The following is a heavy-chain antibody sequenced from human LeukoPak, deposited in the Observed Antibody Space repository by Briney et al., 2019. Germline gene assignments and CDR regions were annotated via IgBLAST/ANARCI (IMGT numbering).Heavy chain of an antibody. CDR2: ISGSGGST. J-gene: IGHJ4*02. D-gene: IGHD3-22*01. Sequence: GGSLRLSCAVSGFTFSSYAMSSVRQARGKGLEWVSAISGSGGSTHYADSVKGPFTISRDNSKNTLYLQMNSLRAEDTAVYYCAKVFSGYHSPSGDWGQGTLVTVSS. CDR1: GFTFSSYA. V-gene: IGHV3-23*01. CDR3: AKVFSGYHSPSGD.